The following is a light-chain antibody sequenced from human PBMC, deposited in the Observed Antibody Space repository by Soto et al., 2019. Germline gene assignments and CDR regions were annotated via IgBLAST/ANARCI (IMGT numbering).Light chain of an antibody. J-gene: IGLJ2*01. V-gene: IGLV1-47*01. CDR1: NSNIGNSF. Sequence: QSVLTQPPSASGTPGQRVTISCSGSNSNIGNSFVHWYQQLPGTAPKLLIYTTDQRPSGVPDRFSGSKSGTSASLAISGLRSEDEADYSCAAWDDSLSAVVFGGGTKLTVL. CDR2: TTD. CDR3: AAWDDSLSAVV.